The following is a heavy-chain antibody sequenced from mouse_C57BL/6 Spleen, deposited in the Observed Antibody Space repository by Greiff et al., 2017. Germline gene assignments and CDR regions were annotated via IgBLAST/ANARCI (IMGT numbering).Heavy chain of an antibody. V-gene: IGHV5-6*01. CDR3: ARHWEGHLYYFDY. CDR2: ISSGGSYT. CDR1: GFTFSSYG. J-gene: IGHJ2*01. Sequence: EVQLVESGGDLVKPGGSLKLSCAASGFTFSSYGMSWVRQTPDKRLEWVATISSGGSYTYYPDSVKGRFTISRDNAKNTLYLQMSSLKSEETAMYYCARHWEGHLYYFDYWGQGTTLTVSS. D-gene: IGHD3-3*01.